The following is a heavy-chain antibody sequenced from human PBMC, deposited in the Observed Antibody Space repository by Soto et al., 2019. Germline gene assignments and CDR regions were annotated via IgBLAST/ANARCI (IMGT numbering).Heavy chain of an antibody. Sequence: GESLKISCAASGFTFSSYSMNWVRQAPGKGLEWVSSISSSSSYIYYADSVKGRFTISRDNAKNSLYLQMNSLRAEDTAVYYCARLMELMVYANWFDPWGQGTLVTVSS. CDR3: ARLMELMVYANWFDP. D-gene: IGHD2-8*01. V-gene: IGHV3-21*01. CDR2: ISSSSSYI. J-gene: IGHJ5*02. CDR1: GFTFSSYS.